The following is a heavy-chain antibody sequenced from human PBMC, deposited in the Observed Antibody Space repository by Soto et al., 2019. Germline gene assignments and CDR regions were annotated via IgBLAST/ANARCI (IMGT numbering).Heavy chain of an antibody. V-gene: IGHV5-10-1*03. D-gene: IGHD3-3*02. CDR3: VRHGNATPFYFDF. J-gene: IGHJ4*02. CDR2: IDPSDSYT. CDR1: GYRFINYW. Sequence: EVQLVQSGAEVKKPGESLRLSCQGSGYRFINYWISWVRQMPGKGLEWVGRIDPSDSYTVYSPSFQGHVTISIDTAINTAFLEWRSLQASDTAMYYCVRHGNATPFYFDFWGRGTLVPVSS.